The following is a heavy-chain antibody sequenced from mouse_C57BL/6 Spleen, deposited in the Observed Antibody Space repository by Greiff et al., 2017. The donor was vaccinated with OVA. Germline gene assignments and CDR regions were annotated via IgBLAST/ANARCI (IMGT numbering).Heavy chain of an antibody. CDR3: TSSGYSYYAMDY. Sequence: EVKVVESGEGLVKPGGSLKLSCAASGFTFSSYAMSWVRQTPEKRLEWVAYISSGGAYIYYAATVQGRFTSSRDNARNTLYLQMSSLKSEDTAMYYCTSSGYSYYAMDYWHQGTSVTVSS. V-gene: IGHV5-9-1*02. CDR2: ISSGGAYI. J-gene: IGHJ4*01. D-gene: IGHD3-2*02. CDR1: GFTFSSYA.